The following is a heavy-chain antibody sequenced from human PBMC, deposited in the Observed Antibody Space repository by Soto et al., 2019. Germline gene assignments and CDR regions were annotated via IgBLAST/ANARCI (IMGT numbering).Heavy chain of an antibody. CDR2: ISGSGGST. Sequence: PGESLKISCAASGFTFSSYAMSWVRQAPGKGLEWVSAISGSGGSTYYADSVKGRFTISRDNSKNTLYLQMNSLRAEDTAVYYCAKAGGDFWSGYFYYYGMDVWGQGTTVTVSS. V-gene: IGHV3-23*01. CDR3: AKAGGDFWSGYFYYYGMDV. CDR1: GFTFSSYA. J-gene: IGHJ6*02. D-gene: IGHD3-3*01.